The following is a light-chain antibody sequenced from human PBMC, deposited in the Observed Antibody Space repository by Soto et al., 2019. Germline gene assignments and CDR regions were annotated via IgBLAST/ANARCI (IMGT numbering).Light chain of an antibody. V-gene: IGKV3-11*01. CDR1: QSISSH. Sequence: EIVLTQSPDTLSLSPGERATLSCRASQSISSHLAWYQQKPGQAPRLLIYGASNRATGIPARFSGSGSGTAFTLTISSLEPEDFAVYYCQQRINWPLTFGGGTKVEIK. CDR2: GAS. J-gene: IGKJ4*01. CDR3: QQRINWPLT.